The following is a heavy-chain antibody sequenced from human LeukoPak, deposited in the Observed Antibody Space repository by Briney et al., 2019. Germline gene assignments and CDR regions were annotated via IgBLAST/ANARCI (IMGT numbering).Heavy chain of an antibody. CDR1: GYSFINYY. Sequence: ASVNVSCKASGYSFINYYIYWVRQAPGQGLEWMGITNPSGGSTAYAQKFQGRVTMTRDTSTSTVYMELSSLESDDTALYYCARHSLPGTTPFDYWGQGSLVTVSS. CDR3: ARHSLPGTTPFDY. D-gene: IGHD1-1*01. J-gene: IGHJ4*02. CDR2: TNPSGGST. V-gene: IGHV1-46*01.